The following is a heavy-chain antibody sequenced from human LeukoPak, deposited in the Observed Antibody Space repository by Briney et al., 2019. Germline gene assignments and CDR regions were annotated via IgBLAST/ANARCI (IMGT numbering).Heavy chain of an antibody. CDR2: IIPIFGTA. Sequence: SVKVSCKASGGTFSSYAISWVRQAPGQGLEWMGGIIPIFGTANYAQKFQGRVTITADESTSTVYMELSSLRSEDTAVYYCSYSLGNYYDSSGYFRGATYYFDYWGQGTLVTVSS. J-gene: IGHJ4*02. D-gene: IGHD3-22*01. CDR1: GGTFSSYA. CDR3: SYSLGNYYDSSGYFRGATYYFDY. V-gene: IGHV1-69*13.